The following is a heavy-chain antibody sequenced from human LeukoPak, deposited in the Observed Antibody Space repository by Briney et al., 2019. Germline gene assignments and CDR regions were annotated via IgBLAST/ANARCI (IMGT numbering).Heavy chain of an antibody. V-gene: IGHV5-51*01. CDR3: ARLGYCSGGTCSSGYFYGMDV. Sequence: GESLKISCKASANTFTNSWIGWVRQMPGKGLEWMGLILVGDSDTTYSPSFQGQVTISADRSISTAYLQWNSLKASDTAMYFCARLGYCSGGTCSSGYFYGMDVWGQGTAVSVSS. CDR1: ANTFTNSW. J-gene: IGHJ6*02. D-gene: IGHD2-15*01. CDR2: ILVGDSDT.